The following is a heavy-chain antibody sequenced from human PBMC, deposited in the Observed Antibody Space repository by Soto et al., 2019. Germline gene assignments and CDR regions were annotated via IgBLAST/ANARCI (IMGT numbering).Heavy chain of an antibody. CDR3: AREPSADCSSTSCYGHYYYYGMDV. CDR2: INPSGGST. Sequence: ASVKVSCKASGYTFTSYYMHWVRQAPGQGLEWMGIINPSGGSTSYAQKFQGRVTMTRDKSTSTVYRELSSLRSEDTAVYYCAREPSADCSSTSCYGHYYYYGMDVWGQGTTVTVSS. V-gene: IGHV1-46*01. D-gene: IGHD2-2*01. CDR1: GYTFTSYY. J-gene: IGHJ6*02.